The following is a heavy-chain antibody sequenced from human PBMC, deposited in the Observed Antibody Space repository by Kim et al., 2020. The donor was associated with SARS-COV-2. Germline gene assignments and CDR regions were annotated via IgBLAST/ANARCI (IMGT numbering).Heavy chain of an antibody. V-gene: IGHV5-51*01. CDR2: IYPGDSDT. CDR3: ARHRRVRWLVGFYYFDY. D-gene: IGHD6-19*01. J-gene: IGHJ4*02. CDR1: GYSFTSYW. Sequence: GESLKISCKGSGYSFTSYWIGWVRQMPGKGLEWMGIIYPGDSDTRYSPSFQGQVTISADKSISTAYLQWSSLKASDTAMYYCARHRRVRWLVGFYYFDYWGQGTLVTVSS.